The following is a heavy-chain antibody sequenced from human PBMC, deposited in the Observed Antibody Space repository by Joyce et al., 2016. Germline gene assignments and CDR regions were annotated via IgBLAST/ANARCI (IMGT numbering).Heavy chain of an antibody. CDR3: ARAWSGGSYFDT. D-gene: IGHD2-15*01. V-gene: IGHV4-31*02. J-gene: IGHJ4*02. Sequence: QVQLQESGPGLVRPSQTLSLTCNVSNGSVSSFDYYWSWIRQHPGKGLEWIGYIYHTGRTYFNPSLKSRLSMSIDTSTNQFFLKLNSVTAADTALYYCARAWSGGSYFDTWGQGTLLAVSS. CDR1: NGSVSSFDYY. CDR2: IYHTGRT.